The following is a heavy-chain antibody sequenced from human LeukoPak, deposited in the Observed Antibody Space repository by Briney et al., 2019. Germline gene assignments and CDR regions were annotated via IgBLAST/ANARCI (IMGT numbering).Heavy chain of an antibody. Sequence: ASVKVSCKASGYTFTSYDINWVRQATGQGLEWMGWMNPNSGNTGYAQKFQGRVTITRNTSISTAYMELSSLRSEDTVVYYCARGFYGGYVFDYWGQGTLVTVSS. CDR1: GYTFTSYD. V-gene: IGHV1-8*03. J-gene: IGHJ4*02. CDR3: ARGFYGGYVFDY. CDR2: MNPNSGNT. D-gene: IGHD5-12*01.